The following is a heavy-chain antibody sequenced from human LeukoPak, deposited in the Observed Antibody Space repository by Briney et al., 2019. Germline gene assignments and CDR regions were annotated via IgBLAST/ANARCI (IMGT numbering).Heavy chain of an antibody. CDR1: GGSISSGSYY. V-gene: IGHV4-61*02. D-gene: IGHD3-10*01. Sequence: PSQTLSLTCTVSGGSISSGSYYWSWIRQPAGKGLEWIGRIYTSGSTNYNPSLKSRVTISVDTSKNQFSLKLSSVTAADTAVHYCARGRMVRGVIAGYFDYWGQGTLVTVSS. J-gene: IGHJ4*02. CDR3: ARGRMVRGVIAGYFDY. CDR2: IYTSGST.